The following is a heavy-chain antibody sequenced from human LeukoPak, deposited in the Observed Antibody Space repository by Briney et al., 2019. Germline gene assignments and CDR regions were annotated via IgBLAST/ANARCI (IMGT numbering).Heavy chain of an antibody. CDR3: ARDRGSGLDY. Sequence: GGSLRLSCAASGFTVSNNYMSWVRQAPGKGLEWVSVIYSGGYTYYADSVRGRLTISRDNSKNTLYLQMNSLRAEDTAVYYCARDRGSGLDYWGQGTLVTVSS. V-gene: IGHV3-66*01. CDR2: IYSGGYT. J-gene: IGHJ4*02. CDR1: GFTVSNNY. D-gene: IGHD3-10*01.